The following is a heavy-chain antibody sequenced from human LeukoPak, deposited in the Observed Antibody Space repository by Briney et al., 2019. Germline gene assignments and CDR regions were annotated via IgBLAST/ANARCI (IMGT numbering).Heavy chain of an antibody. Sequence: ASVKVSCKASGYTFTSYGISWVRQAPGQGLEWMGWINPNSGGTNYAQKFQGWVTMTRDTSISTAYMELSRLRSDDTAVYYCARGVKYIQQMSGKVGPLYYFGFLGQGTLVTVSS. J-gene: IGHJ4*01. CDR1: GYTFTSYG. CDR3: ARGVKYIQQMSGKVGPLYYFGF. V-gene: IGHV1-2*04. CDR2: INPNSGGT. D-gene: IGHD1-1*01.